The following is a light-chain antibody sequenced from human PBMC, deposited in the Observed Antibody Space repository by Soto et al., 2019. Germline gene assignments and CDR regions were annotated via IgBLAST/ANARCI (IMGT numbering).Light chain of an antibody. CDR2: EVS. CDR1: SSDVGGYKY. J-gene: IGLJ2*01. CDR3: SSYTSSRSVV. Sequence: QSALTQPASVSGSPGQSITISCTGTSSDVGGYKYVSWYQQHPDKAPKLIIFEVSNRPSGISSRFSGSKSGNTASLTISGLQAEDEADYYCSSYTSSRSVVFGGGTKLTVL. V-gene: IGLV2-14*01.